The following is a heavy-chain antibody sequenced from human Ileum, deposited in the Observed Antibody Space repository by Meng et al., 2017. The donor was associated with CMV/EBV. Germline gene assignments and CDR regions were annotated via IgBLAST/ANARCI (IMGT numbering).Heavy chain of an antibody. CDR1: GFSFSSHG. V-gene: IGHV3-30*02. Sequence: GESLKISCVASGFSFSSHGMHWVRQAPGKGLEWVAFISHDETYKHYSDSVRGRFTLSRDNSRNTLYLQMNSVTVADTAVYYCAGDQFYYFDQWGQGTLVTVSS. D-gene: IGHD2/OR15-2a*01. CDR2: ISHDETYK. J-gene: IGHJ4*02. CDR3: AGDQFYYFDQ.